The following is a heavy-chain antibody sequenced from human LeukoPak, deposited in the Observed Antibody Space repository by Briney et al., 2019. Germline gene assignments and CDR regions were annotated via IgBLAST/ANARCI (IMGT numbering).Heavy chain of an antibody. CDR2: INQDGSGK. J-gene: IGHJ4*02. V-gene: IGHV3-7*01. CDR1: GLTFRSYW. CDR3: ARERDGRFFDY. D-gene: IGHD5-24*01. Sequence: QPGGSLRLSCAVSGLTFRSYWMSWVRQAPGKGLEWVANINQDGSGKYFVDSVKGRFTISRDNAKNSLHLQMNTLRAEDTAVYYCARERDGRFFDYWGQGTLVTVSS.